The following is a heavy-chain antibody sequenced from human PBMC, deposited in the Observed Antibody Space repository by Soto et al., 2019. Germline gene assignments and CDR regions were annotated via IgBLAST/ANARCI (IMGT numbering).Heavy chain of an antibody. J-gene: IGHJ4*02. CDR2: INPSGDNI. CDR1: GYTLTSYS. Sequence: QVQLVQSGAEVKKPGASVRVSCNASGYTLTSYSMHWVRQAPGQGLEWMGIINPSGDNIRYAQNFQGRVTMTRDTSTSTVYLELSSLRSEDTAIYYCARDPQGYCSGGRCYHFDYWGQGTLVTVSS. V-gene: IGHV1-46*01. D-gene: IGHD2-15*01. CDR3: ARDPQGYCSGGRCYHFDY.